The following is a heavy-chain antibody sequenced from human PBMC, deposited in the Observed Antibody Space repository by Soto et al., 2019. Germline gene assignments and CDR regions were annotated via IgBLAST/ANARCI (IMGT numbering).Heavy chain of an antibody. J-gene: IGHJ4*02. D-gene: IGHD3-22*01. CDR2: IYWDDDK. Sequence: QITLKESGPPLVKPTQTLTLTCTFSGFSLSTSGVGVGWIRQPPGKALEWLALIYWDDDKRYSPSLKSRLTITKDTSKNQVVLTMTNMDPVDTATYYCAHIRYYYDSSGQYYFDYWGQGTLVTVSS. CDR1: GFSLSTSGVG. CDR3: AHIRYYYDSSGQYYFDY. V-gene: IGHV2-5*02.